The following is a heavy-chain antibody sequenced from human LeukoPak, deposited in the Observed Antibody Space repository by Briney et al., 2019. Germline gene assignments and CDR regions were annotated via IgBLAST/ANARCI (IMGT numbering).Heavy chain of an antibody. J-gene: IGHJ4*02. V-gene: IGHV3-30-3*01. CDR2: ISYDGSNK. CDR3: ARRDTGNSLYFDY. CDR1: GFTFNNYP. Sequence: PGGSLRLSCVASGFTFNNYPIHWVRQAPGKGLEGVAVISYDGSNKYYADSVKGRFTISRDNSKNTVFLQMNSLRTEDTAVYYCARRDTGNSLYFDYWGQGTLVSVSS. D-gene: IGHD4-23*01.